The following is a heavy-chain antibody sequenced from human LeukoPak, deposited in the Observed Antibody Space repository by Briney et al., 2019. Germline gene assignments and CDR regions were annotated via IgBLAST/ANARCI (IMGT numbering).Heavy chain of an antibody. V-gene: IGHV4-30-4*01. CDR3: ARDTAMVNAFDI. CDR2: IYYSGST. D-gene: IGHD5-18*01. CDR1: GGSISSGDYY. J-gene: IGHJ3*02. Sequence: SETLSLTCTVSGGSISSGDYYWSWIRQPPGKGLEWIGYIYYSGSTYYNPSLKSRVAISVDTSKNQFSLKLSSVTAADTAVYYCARDTAMVNAFDIWGQGQWSPSLQ.